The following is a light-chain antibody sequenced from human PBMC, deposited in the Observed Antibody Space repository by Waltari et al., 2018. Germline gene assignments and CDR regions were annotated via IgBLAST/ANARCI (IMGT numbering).Light chain of an antibody. CDR1: TSDVGGTNY. CDR3: CSYAGSITFWV. J-gene: IGLJ3*02. V-gene: IGLV2-11*01. CDR2: DVT. Sequence: SALTQPRPVSGSPGQPVTISCTGTTSDVGGTNYVSWYQHHPGKAPTLLLHDVTKRPSGVPDRFSASKSDNTASLTISGLQAEDEADYYCCSYAGSITFWVFGGGTKLTVL.